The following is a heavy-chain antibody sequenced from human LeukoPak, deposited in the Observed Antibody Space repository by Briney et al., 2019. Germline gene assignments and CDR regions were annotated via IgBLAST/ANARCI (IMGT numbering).Heavy chain of an antibody. CDR3: ARGGSGWPYYFDY. CDR1: GGSISSYY. Sequence: SETLSLTCTVSGGSISSYYWSWIRRPPGKGLEWIGYIYYSGSTNYNPSLKSRVTISVDTSKNQFSLKLSSVTAADTAVYYCARGGSGWPYYFDYWGQGTLVTVSS. CDR2: IYYSGST. V-gene: IGHV4-59*01. J-gene: IGHJ4*02. D-gene: IGHD6-19*01.